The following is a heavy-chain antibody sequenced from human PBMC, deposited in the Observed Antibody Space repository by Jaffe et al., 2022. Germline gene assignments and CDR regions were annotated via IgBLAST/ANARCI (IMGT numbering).Heavy chain of an antibody. CDR3: ARLDEGRGGKGYGVHNWFDP. Sequence: QVQLVQSGAEVKKPGASVKVSCKASGYTFTSYAMHWVRQAPGQRLEWMGWINAGNGNTKYSQKFQGRVTITRDTSASTAYMELSSLRSEDTAVYYCARLDEGRGGKGYGVHNWFDPWGQGTLVTVSS. D-gene: IGHD4-17*01. CDR1: GYTFTSYA. V-gene: IGHV1-3*01. CDR2: INAGNGNT. J-gene: IGHJ5*02.